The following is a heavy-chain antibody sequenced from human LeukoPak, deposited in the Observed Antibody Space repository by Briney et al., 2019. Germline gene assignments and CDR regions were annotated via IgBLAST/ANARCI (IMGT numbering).Heavy chain of an antibody. Sequence: SVKVSCKASGGTFSSNAISWVRQAPGQGLEWMGGIIPIFGTANYAQKFQGRVTITADESTSTAYMELSSLRSEDTAVYYCARDPNYYDSSGYDLDYWGQGTLVTVSS. CDR2: IIPIFGTA. D-gene: IGHD3-22*01. V-gene: IGHV1-69*13. J-gene: IGHJ4*02. CDR1: GGTFSSNA. CDR3: ARDPNYYDSSGYDLDY.